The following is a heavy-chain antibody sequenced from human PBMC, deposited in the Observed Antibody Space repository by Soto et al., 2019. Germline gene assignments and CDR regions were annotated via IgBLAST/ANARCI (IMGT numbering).Heavy chain of an antibody. Sequence: QVQLVQSGAEVKKPGASVKVSCKASGYTFTSYDIHWVRQATGQGLEWMGWMNPNSGNTGYAQKFQGRVTMTRNTSISTAYMELSSLRSEDTAVYYCARGGVFFFAAPTNPFDYWGQGTLVTVSS. D-gene: IGHD3-10*01. V-gene: IGHV1-8*01. J-gene: IGHJ4*02. CDR2: MNPNSGNT. CDR3: ARGGVFFFAAPTNPFDY. CDR1: GYTFTSYD.